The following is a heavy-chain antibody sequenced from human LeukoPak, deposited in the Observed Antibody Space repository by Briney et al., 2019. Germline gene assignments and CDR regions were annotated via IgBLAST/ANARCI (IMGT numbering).Heavy chain of an antibody. V-gene: IGHV3-21*01. CDR2: ISSSSSYI. Sequence: GGSLRLSCTASGFTFGDYAMSWFRQAPGKGLEWVSSISSSSSYIYYADSVKGRFTISRDNAKNSLYLQMNSLRAEDTAVYYCARSVAVADPAFDYWGQGTLVTVSS. CDR1: GFTFGDYA. D-gene: IGHD6-19*01. CDR3: ARSVAVADPAFDY. J-gene: IGHJ4*02.